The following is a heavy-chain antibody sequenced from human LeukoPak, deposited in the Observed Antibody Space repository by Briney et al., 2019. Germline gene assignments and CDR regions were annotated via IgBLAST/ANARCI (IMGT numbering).Heavy chain of an antibody. Sequence: TGGSLRLSCAASGFTFSSYAMSWVRQAPGKGLEWVSAISGSGGSTYYADSVKGRFTISRDNSKNTLYLQVNSLRAEDTAIYYCAKAYSSSWYEFDYWGQGTLVTVSS. CDR2: ISGSGGST. CDR3: AKAYSSSWYEFDY. V-gene: IGHV3-23*01. J-gene: IGHJ4*02. CDR1: GFTFSSYA. D-gene: IGHD6-13*01.